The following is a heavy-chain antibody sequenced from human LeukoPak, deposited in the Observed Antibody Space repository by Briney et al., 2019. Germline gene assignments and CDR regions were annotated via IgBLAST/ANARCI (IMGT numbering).Heavy chain of an antibody. J-gene: IGHJ4*02. Sequence: GGSLRLSCAASGFTFSSYAMHWVRQAPGKGLEWVAVISYDGSNRYYTDSVKGRFTTSRDNSKNTLYLQMNSLRVEDTAVYYCARDEYYGSGNYWYYSNYWGQGTLVTVSS. V-gene: IGHV3-30-3*01. CDR1: GFTFSSYA. D-gene: IGHD3-10*01. CDR3: ARDEYYGSGNYWYYSNY. CDR2: ISYDGSNR.